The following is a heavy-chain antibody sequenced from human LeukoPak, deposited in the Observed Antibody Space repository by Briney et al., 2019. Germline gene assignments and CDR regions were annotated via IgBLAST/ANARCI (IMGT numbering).Heavy chain of an antibody. J-gene: IGHJ4*02. V-gene: IGHV3-7*03. CDR2: IKQDGSEK. D-gene: IGHD3-10*01. CDR3: ARDGEPLLWFGELLGPYFDY. CDR1: GFTFSSYW. Sequence: GGSLRLSCAASGFTFSSYWMSWVRQAPGKGLEWVANIKQDGSEKYYVDSVMGRFTISRDNAKNSLYLQMNSLRAEDTAVYYCARDGEPLLWFGELLGPYFDYWGQGTLVTVSS.